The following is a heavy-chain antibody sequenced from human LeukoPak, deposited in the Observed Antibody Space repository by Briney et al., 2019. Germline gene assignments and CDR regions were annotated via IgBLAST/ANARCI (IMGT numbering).Heavy chain of an antibody. Sequence: PSETLSLTCTVSGGSTISYFWAWIRQPAGEGLEWIGRIYTSGSTDYNPSLKSRVTMSVDTSKNQFSLKLPSVTGADTAVYYCAREGGGQGHGWHYDVWGRGTLVTVSS. V-gene: IGHV4-4*07. J-gene: IGHJ2*01. CDR1: GGSTISYF. CDR3: AREGGGQGHGWHYDV. D-gene: IGHD2-15*01. CDR2: IYTSGST.